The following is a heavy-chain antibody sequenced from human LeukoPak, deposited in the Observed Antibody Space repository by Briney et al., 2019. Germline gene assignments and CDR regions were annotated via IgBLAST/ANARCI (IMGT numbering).Heavy chain of an antibody. V-gene: IGHV5-51*01. CDR3: ARQIWSRVYYYGTTG. J-gene: IGHJ6*02. Sequence: GESLKISCQASGYSFTNYWIGWVRQMPGKGLEWMGIIYPGDSDTRYSPSFQGQVTISADKSISTPYLQWSSLKASDTAMYYWARQIWSRVYYYGTTGAGQGTTVTVAS. D-gene: IGHD3-3*01. CDR2: IYPGDSDT. CDR1: GYSFTNYW.